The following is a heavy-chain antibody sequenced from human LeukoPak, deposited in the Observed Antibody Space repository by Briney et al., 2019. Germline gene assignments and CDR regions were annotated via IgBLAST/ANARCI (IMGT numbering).Heavy chain of an antibody. J-gene: IGHJ4*02. CDR1: GFTFSSYS. CDR2: ISSSSSYI. D-gene: IGHD1-26*01. Sequence: GGSLRLSCAASGFTFSSYSMNWVRQAPGKGLEWVSSISSSSSYIYYADSVKGRFTISRDNAKNSLYLQMNSLRAEDTAVYYCASVYSGSYYVRDYWGQGTLVTVSS. V-gene: IGHV3-21*01. CDR3: ASVYSGSYYVRDY.